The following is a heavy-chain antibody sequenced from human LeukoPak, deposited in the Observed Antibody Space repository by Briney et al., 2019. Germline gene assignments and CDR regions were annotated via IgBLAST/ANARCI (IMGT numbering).Heavy chain of an antibody. CDR1: GGSISSHY. J-gene: IGHJ6*03. D-gene: IGHD3-3*01. CDR3: ASSYYDVWSGYYNDYYYYMDV. Sequence: SETLSLTCTVSGGSISSHYWSWIRQPPGKGLEWIGYIHYSGSTNYNPSLKSRVTISVDTSKNQFSLKLSSVTASDTAVYYCASSYYDVWSGYYNDYYYYMDVWGKGTTVTVSS. V-gene: IGHV4-59*11. CDR2: IHYSGST.